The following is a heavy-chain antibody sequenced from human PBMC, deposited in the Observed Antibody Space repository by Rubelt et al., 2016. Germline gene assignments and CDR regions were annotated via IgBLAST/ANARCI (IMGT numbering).Heavy chain of an antibody. CDR2: ITGSGGST. D-gene: IGHD2-2*01. J-gene: IGHJ4*02. CDR3: AKDPLSVRYFDY. Sequence: VRGAIGKGLEWVSSITGSGGSTYYADSVKGRFTISRDNSKNTLYLQMNSLKAEDAAVYYCAKDPLSVRYFDYWGQGTLVTVSS. V-gene: IGHV3-23*01.